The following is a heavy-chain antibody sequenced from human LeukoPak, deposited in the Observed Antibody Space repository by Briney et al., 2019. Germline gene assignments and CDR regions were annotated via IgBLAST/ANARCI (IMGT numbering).Heavy chain of an antibody. Sequence: SQTLSLTCAVYGGSFSGDYWSWIRQPPGKGLEWIGDINRSGRAVYNTSLKSRVIISVDTSKNQFSLKVNSVTAADTAVYYCARHKIVITMLGVHRWFDPWGQGTLVAVSS. CDR1: GGSFSGDY. J-gene: IGHJ5*02. CDR3: ARHKIVITMLGVHRWFDP. V-gene: IGHV4-34*01. CDR2: INRSGRA. D-gene: IGHD3-3*01.